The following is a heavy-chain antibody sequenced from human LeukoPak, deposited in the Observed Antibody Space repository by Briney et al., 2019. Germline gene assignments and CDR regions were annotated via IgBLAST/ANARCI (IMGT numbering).Heavy chain of an antibody. CDR1: GFTFSSYD. CDR3: ARDQYDTWSRRGNFDS. V-gene: IGHV3-23*01. D-gene: IGHD3/OR15-3a*01. CDR2: ISGSGDRT. J-gene: IGHJ4*02. Sequence: GGSLRLSCAASGFTFSSYDVSWVRQAPGKGLEWVSAISGSGDRTHYADSVKGRFTISRDNSKNTLYLQINSLRAEDTAVYYCARDQYDTWSRRGNFDSWGQGTLVIVSS.